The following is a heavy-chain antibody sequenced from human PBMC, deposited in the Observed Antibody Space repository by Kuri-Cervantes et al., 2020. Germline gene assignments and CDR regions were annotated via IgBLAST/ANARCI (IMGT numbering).Heavy chain of an antibody. D-gene: IGHD6-13*01. Sequence: GGSLRLSCAASGFTFSSYWMSWVRQAPGKGLEWVANIKQDGSEKYYVDSVKGRFTISRDNAKNSLYLQMNSLRAEDTAVYYCARVRGSSWYQDDAFDIWGQGTMVTVSS. J-gene: IGHJ3*02. V-gene: IGHV3-7*01. CDR1: GFTFSSYW. CDR2: IKQDGSEK. CDR3: ARVRGSSWYQDDAFDI.